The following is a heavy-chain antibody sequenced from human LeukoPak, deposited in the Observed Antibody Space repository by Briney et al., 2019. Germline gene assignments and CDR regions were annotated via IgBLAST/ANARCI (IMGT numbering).Heavy chain of an antibody. D-gene: IGHD3-22*01. J-gene: IGHJ4*02. CDR2: IYYSGST. Sequence: SETLSLTCTVSGGSISSYYWSWIRQPPGKGLEWIGYIYYSGSTNYNPSLKSRVTISVDTSKNQFSLKLSSVTAADTAVYYCARVRVYYYDSSGKPFDYWGQGTLVTVSS. V-gene: IGHV4-59*12. CDR3: ARVRVYYYDSSGKPFDY. CDR1: GGSISSYY.